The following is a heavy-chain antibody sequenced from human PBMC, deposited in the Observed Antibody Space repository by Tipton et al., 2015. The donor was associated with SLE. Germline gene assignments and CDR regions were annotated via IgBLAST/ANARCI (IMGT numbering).Heavy chain of an antibody. D-gene: IGHD3-9*01. CDR3: ARGSLHDFDWTYYYDY. CDR1: GGTFSTYA. Sequence: QSGAEVKKPGSSVKVSCKASGGTFSTYAISWVRQAPGQGLEWMGGIIPIFGTANYAQKFQGRVTITTDESTSTAYMELSSLRSEDTAMYYCARGSLHDFDWTYYYDYWGQGTLVTVSS. CDR2: IIPIFGTA. J-gene: IGHJ4*02. V-gene: IGHV1-69*05.